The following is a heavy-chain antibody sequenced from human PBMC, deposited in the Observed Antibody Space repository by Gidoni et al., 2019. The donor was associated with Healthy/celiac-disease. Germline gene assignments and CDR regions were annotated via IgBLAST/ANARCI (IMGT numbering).Heavy chain of an antibody. Sequence: QVQLVQSGAEVKKPGSSVKVSCKASGGTFSSYAISWVRQAPGQGLEWMGGIIPIFGTANYAQKFQGRVTITADESTSTAYMELSSLRSEDTAVYYCARDHDPARDYYYYGMDVWGQGTTVTVSS. CDR3: ARDHDPARDYYYYGMDV. CDR2: IIPIFGTA. V-gene: IGHV1-69*01. D-gene: IGHD2-2*01. J-gene: IGHJ6*02. CDR1: GGTFSSYA.